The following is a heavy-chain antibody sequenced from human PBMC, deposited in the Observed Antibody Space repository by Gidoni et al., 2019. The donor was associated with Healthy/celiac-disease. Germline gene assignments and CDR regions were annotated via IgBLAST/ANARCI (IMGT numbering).Heavy chain of an antibody. CDR2: TYYRSKWYN. V-gene: IGHV6-1*01. D-gene: IGHD3-9*01. CDR3: AREGVVLRYFDWLKEYYYYYMDV. J-gene: IGHJ6*03. CDR1: GDSVSSNSAP. Sequence: QVQLQQSGPGLVKPSQTLSLTCAISGDSVSSNSAPWHWIRQSPSRGLEWLGRTYYRSKWYNDYAVSVKSRITINPDTSKNQFSLQLNSVTPEDTAVYYCAREGVVLRYFDWLKEYYYYYMDVWGKGTTVTVSS.